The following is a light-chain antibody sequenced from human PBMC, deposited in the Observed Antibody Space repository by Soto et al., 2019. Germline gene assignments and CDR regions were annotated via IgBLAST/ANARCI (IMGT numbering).Light chain of an antibody. V-gene: IGKV3-11*01. CDR3: QQYNNWPPWT. CDR2: DAS. CDR1: QSVSSY. Sequence: EIVWTQSPATLSLSPGERATLSCRASQSVSSYLAWYQQKPGQAPRLLIYDASNRATGIPARVSGSGSGTDFTLTISSLEPEDFAVYYCQQYNNWPPWTFGQGTKVDIK. J-gene: IGKJ1*01.